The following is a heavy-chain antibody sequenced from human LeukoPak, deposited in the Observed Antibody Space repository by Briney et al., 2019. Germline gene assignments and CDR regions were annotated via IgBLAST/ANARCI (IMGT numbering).Heavy chain of an antibody. V-gene: IGHV4-59*01. CDR2: IYYSGST. Sequence: SETLSLTCTVSGGSISSYYWSWIRQPPGKGLEWIGNIYYSGSTNYNPSLKSRVTISVDTSKNQFSLKLSSVTAADTAVYYCARGVGYGPYFDYWGQGTLVTVSS. D-gene: IGHD5-12*01. CDR1: GGSISSYY. J-gene: IGHJ4*02. CDR3: ARGVGYGPYFDY.